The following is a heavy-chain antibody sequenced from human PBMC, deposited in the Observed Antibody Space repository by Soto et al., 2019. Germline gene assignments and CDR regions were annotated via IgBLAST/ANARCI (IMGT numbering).Heavy chain of an antibody. CDR3: ARELKEPGSYYYYGLDV. D-gene: IGHD3-10*01. Sequence: ASVKVSCKASGGSFSTYGITWVRQAPGQGLEWMGGIIPTIGTTKYAQKFQGRVTITADASTTTAYVELSSPRSDDTAVYYCARELKEPGSYYYYGLDVWGQGTTVTVSS. CDR1: GGSFSTYG. CDR2: IIPTIGTT. J-gene: IGHJ6*02. V-gene: IGHV1-69*13.